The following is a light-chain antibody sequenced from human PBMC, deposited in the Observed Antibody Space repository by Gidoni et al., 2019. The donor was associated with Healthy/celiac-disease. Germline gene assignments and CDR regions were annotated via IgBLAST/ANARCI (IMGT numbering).Light chain of an antibody. Sequence: DIQMTQSPSSLSASVGDRVTITCRASQSIISYLNWYQQKPGKAPKLLIYAASSLQSGVPSRFSGSGSGTDFTLTISSLQPEDFATYYCQQSYSTLWTFXXXTKVEIK. CDR2: AAS. J-gene: IGKJ1*01. V-gene: IGKV1-39*01. CDR3: QQSYSTLWT. CDR1: QSIISY.